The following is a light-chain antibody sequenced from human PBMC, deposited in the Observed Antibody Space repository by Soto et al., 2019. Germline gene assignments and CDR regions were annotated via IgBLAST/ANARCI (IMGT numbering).Light chain of an antibody. CDR2: ATS. V-gene: IGKV3-20*01. CDR1: QTVNSDY. CDR3: HQFCYSPRT. J-gene: IGKJ1*01. Sequence: EIVLTQSPGTLSLSPGETATLSCRASQTVNSDYLAWFQQRPGQAPRLLIFATSRRATDNPDRFSGSGSGTDFTLGIRRLEPEDFAVYYCHQFCYSPRTFGQGTKVE.